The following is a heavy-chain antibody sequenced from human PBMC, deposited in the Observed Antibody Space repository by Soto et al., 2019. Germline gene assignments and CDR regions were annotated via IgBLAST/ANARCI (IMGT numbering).Heavy chain of an antibody. Sequence: ASVKVSCKASGGTFSSYAISWVRQAPGQGLEWMGGIIPIFGTANYAQRFQGRVTITADESTSTAFMELSSLRSEDRAMYYFAGGGVRGVITRTRDYYGMDVWGQGTTVTVSS. D-gene: IGHD3-10*01. CDR1: GGTFSSYA. V-gene: IGHV1-69*13. CDR2: IIPIFGTA. CDR3: AGGGVRGVITRTRDYYGMDV. J-gene: IGHJ6*02.